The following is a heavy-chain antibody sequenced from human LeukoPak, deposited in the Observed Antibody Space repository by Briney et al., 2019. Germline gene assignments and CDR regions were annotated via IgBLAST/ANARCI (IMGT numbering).Heavy chain of an antibody. J-gene: IGHJ6*02. CDR2: IYYSGST. D-gene: IGHD2-2*01. CDR3: ARHGTDIVAVPAAINRDGYYYGMDV. CDR1: GGSISSYY. V-gene: IGHV4-59*08. Sequence: SETLSLTCTVSGGSISSYYWSWIRQPPGKGLEWIGYIYYSGSTNYNPSLKSRVTISVDTSKNQFSLKLSSVTAADTAVYYCARHGTDIVAVPAAINRDGYYYGMDVWGQGTTVTVSS.